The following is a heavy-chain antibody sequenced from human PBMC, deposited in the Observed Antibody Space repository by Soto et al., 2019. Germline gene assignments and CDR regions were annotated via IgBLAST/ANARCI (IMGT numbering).Heavy chain of an antibody. CDR2: IIPIFGTA. CDR3: ARGGEDFWSGPTLYYYGMDV. Sequence: GASVKVSCKASGGTFSSYAISWVRQAPGQGLEWMGGIIPIFGTANYAQKFQGRVTITADESTSTAYMELSSLRSEDTAVYYCARGGEDFWSGPTLYYYGMDVWGQGTTVTVSS. J-gene: IGHJ6*02. V-gene: IGHV1-69*13. D-gene: IGHD3-3*01. CDR1: GGTFSSYA.